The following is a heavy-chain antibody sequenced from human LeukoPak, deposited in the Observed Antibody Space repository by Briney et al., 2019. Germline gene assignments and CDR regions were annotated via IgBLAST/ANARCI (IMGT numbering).Heavy chain of an antibody. CDR2: ISSSGSTI. D-gene: IGHD1-20*01. Sequence: GGSLRLSCAASGFTFSSYEMNWVRQAPGKGLEWVSYISSSGSTIYYADSVKGRFTISRDNSKNTMYLQMNSLRAEDTALYYCAKLTGTPGGYWGQGTLVTVSS. CDR1: GFTFSSYE. CDR3: AKLTGTPGGY. V-gene: IGHV3-48*03. J-gene: IGHJ4*02.